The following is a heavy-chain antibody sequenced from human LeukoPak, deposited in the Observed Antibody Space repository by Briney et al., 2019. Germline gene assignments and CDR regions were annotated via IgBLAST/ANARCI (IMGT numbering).Heavy chain of an antibody. CDR2: INPNSGGT. CDR1: GYTFTGYY. J-gene: IGHJ4*02. CDR3: ARVYYYDSSGYPSYSFDY. Sequence: GASVKVSCKASGYTFTGYYMHWVRQAPGQGLEWMGWINPNSGGTSYAQRFQGRVTMTRDTSISTAYMELSRLRSDDTAVYYCARVYYYDSSGYPSYSFDYWGQGTLVTVSP. V-gene: IGHV1-2*02. D-gene: IGHD3-22*01.